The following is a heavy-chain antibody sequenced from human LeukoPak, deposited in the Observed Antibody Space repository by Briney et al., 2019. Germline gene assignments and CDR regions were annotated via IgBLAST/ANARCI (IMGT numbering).Heavy chain of an antibody. D-gene: IGHD2-8*01. V-gene: IGHV3-23*01. Sequence: GGSLRLSCAASGFTFSSYAMSWVRQAPGKGLEWVSAISGSGGSTYYADSVKGRFTISRDNSENTLYLQMNSLRAEDTAVYYCERDTCTNGVCYGYWGQGTLVTVSS. CDR3: ERDTCTNGVCYGY. CDR2: ISGSGGST. J-gene: IGHJ4*02. CDR1: GFTFSSYA.